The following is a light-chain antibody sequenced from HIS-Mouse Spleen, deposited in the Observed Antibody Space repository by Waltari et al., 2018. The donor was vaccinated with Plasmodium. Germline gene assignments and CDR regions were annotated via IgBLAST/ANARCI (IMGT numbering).Light chain of an antibody. J-gene: IGKJ1*01. CDR3: QQSYSTPPWT. V-gene: IGKV1-39*01. Sequence: DIQMTQSPSSLSASVGDRVTITCRASQSISSYLNWYQQKPGKAPKLLIYAASSLQSGVPSRFSGSGSGTGGGGTISSLQPEDFATYYCQQSYSTPPWTFGQGTKVEIK. CDR2: AAS. CDR1: QSISSY.